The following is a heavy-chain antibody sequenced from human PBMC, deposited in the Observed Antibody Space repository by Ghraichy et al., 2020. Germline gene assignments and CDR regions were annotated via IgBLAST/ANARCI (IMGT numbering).Heavy chain of an antibody. CDR1: GFTFSSYA. V-gene: IGHV3-23*01. CDR2: ISGSGGST. CDR3: AKDADTYYDFWRNYNWFDP. D-gene: IGHD3-3*01. Sequence: GGSLRLSCAASGFTFSSYAMSWVRQAPGKGLEWVSRISGSGGSTNYADSVKGRFTISRDNSKNTLYLLMNSLRAEDTAIYYCAKDADTYYDFWRNYNWFDPWGQGTLVTVSS. J-gene: IGHJ5*02.